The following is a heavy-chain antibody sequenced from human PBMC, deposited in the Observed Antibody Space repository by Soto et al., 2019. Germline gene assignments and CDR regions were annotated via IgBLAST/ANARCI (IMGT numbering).Heavy chain of an antibody. V-gene: IGHV4-4*07. Sequence: SETLSLTCTVSGASISGFYWSWIRKSAGKGLEWIGRIYATGTTDYNPSLKSRVMMSVDTSKKQFSLKLRSVTAADTAVYYCVRDRSKTLRDRFDPWGQGISVTVSS. CDR3: VRDRSKTLRDRFDP. J-gene: IGHJ5*02. D-gene: IGHD3-16*01. CDR2: IYATGTT. CDR1: GASISGFY.